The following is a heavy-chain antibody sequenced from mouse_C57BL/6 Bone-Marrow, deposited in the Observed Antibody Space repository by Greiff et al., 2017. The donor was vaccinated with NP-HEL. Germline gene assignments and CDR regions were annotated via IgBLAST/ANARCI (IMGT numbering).Heavy chain of an antibody. CDR2: ISSGSSTI. Sequence: EVMLVESGGGLVKPGGSLKLSCAASGFTFSDYGMHWVRQAPEKGLAWVAYISSGSSTIYYADTVKGRFTISRDNAKNTLFLQMTSLRSEDTAMYYCARGGLRRLAYWGQGTLVTVSA. V-gene: IGHV5-17*01. CDR3: ARGGLRRLAY. D-gene: IGHD2-2*01. CDR1: GFTFSDYG. J-gene: IGHJ3*01.